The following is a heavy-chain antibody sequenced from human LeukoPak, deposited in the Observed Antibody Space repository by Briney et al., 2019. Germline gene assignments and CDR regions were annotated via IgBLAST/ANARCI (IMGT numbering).Heavy chain of an antibody. CDR1: GYTLTRYY. CDR2: INPSGGST. D-gene: IGHD2-15*01. CDR3: ARDSVVVAATPRLYYYYYYMAV. Sequence: GASVKVPYMESGYTLTRYYMHWVRQAPGQRLEWMGIINPSGGSTSYAQKFQGRVTMTRDTSTCTVYMELSSLRSEDTAVYYCARDSVVVAATPRLYYYYYYMAVWGKATTVTVSS. V-gene: IGHV1-46*01. J-gene: IGHJ6*03.